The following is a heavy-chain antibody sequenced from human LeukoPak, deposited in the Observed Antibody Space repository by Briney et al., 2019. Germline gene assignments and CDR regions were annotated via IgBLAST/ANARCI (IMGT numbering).Heavy chain of an antibody. CDR1: GFTFSDYY. CDR3: ARSGRDSNYYFDY. CDR2: ISSSGSTI. D-gene: IGHD6-13*01. J-gene: IGHJ4*02. V-gene: IGHV3-11*01. Sequence: GGSLRLSCAASGFTFSDYYMSRIRQAPGKGLEWVSYISSSGSTIYYADSVKGRFTISRDNAKNSLYLQMNSLRAEDTAVYYCARSGRDSNYYFDYWGQGTLVTVSS.